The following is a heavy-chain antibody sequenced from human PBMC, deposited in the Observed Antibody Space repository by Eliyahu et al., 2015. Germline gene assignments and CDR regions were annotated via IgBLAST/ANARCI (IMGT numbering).Heavy chain of an antibody. J-gene: IGHJ4*02. D-gene: IGHD6-19*01. CDR1: GXAFSSXX. V-gene: IGHV3-23*04. Sequence: VQLVESGGGLVQPGGSLRLSCAASGXAFSSXXMXWVRQAPGKGLEWLSAXTSSGGGTSYADSVKGQFTISRDNSKNTLYLQMNSLRDEDTAVYYCATTAVAGTRPPGYWGQGTLVTVSS. CDR2: XTSSGGGT. CDR3: ATTAVAGTRPPGY.